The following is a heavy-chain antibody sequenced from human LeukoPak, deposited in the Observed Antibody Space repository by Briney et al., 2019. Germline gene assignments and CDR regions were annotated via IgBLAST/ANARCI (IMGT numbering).Heavy chain of an antibody. J-gene: IGHJ4*02. CDR1: GFTFSSYG. CDR3: ARDHYYGSGSYYFNY. D-gene: IGHD3-10*01. Sequence: GGSLRLSCAASGFTFSSYGMHWVRQAPGKGLEWVAVIWYDGSNEYYADSVKGRFTISRDNSKNTLYLQMNSLRAEDTAVYYRARDHYYGSGSYYFNYWGQGTLVTVSS. CDR2: IWYDGSNE. V-gene: IGHV3-33*01.